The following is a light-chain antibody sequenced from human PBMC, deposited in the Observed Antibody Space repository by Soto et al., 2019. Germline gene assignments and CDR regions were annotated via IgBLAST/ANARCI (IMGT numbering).Light chain of an antibody. CDR3: QQYNNWPRSYT. Sequence: EIVMTQSPATLSVSPGERATLSCRASQSVSSNLAWYQQKPGQPPRLLIHDASTRATGIPARFSGSRSGTEFTLPISRLQSEDFAVYYCQQYNNWPRSYTFGQGTKLDIK. J-gene: IGKJ2*01. V-gene: IGKV3-15*01. CDR2: DAS. CDR1: QSVSSN.